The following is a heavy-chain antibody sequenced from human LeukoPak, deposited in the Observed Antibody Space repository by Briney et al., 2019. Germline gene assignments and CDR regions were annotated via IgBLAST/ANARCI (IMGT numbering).Heavy chain of an antibody. CDR1: GYTISSDYN. CDR2: ISHSGST. J-gene: IGHJ6*04. Sequence: ETLTLTCAVSGYTISSDYNRGCRQPPAEGWLGSIGSISHSGSTYYNPSLKSRVTISVDTSKNKFSLKPSSVTAADTAVYYCARDHMAGRFVYGMDVWGKGTTVTVSS. CDR3: ARDHMAGRFVYGMDV. V-gene: IGHV4-38-2*02. D-gene: IGHD2-15*01.